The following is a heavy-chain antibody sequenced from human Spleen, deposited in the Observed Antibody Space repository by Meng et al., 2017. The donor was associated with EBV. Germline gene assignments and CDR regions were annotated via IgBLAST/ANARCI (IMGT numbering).Heavy chain of an antibody. CDR2: VHYTGST. D-gene: IGHD6-19*01. CDR1: GDSISSFYY. J-gene: IGHJ5*02. V-gene: IGHV4-39*01. Sequence: LPLRDSGPGQVKPSETLSLTCTVSGDSISSFYYWGWIRQPPGRGLEWIGSVHYTGSTYYSPSLKSRVTVSVDTSKNQFSLRLTSVTAADTAVYYCARPFPSWQSPRLDPFGAWGQGTLVTVSS. CDR3: ARPFPSWQSPRLDPFGA.